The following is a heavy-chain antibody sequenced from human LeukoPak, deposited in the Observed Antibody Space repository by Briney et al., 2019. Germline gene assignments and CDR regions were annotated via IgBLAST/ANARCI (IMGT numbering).Heavy chain of an antibody. D-gene: IGHD4-17*01. CDR2: INSNGSTT. CDR3: VRSGFSSGELY. V-gene: IGHV3-74*01. CDR1: GFTFSSCC. Sequence: GGSLRLSCAASGFTFSSCCMHWVRQAPGKGLEWVSRINSNGSTTNYADSVKGRFTISRDNAKNTLYLQMNSLRAEDTAVYYCVRSGFSSGELYWGQGAVVSVSS. J-gene: IGHJ4*02.